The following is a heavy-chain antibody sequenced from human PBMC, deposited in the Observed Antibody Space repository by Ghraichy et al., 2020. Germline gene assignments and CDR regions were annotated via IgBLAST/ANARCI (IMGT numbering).Heavy chain of an antibody. CDR2: ISASGSST. Sequence: GGSLRLSCTASGFTFTNYAMTWVRQAPGKGLEWVSVISASGSSTDYADSVKGRFTISRDSSKTTLYLQMNRLRAEDTAVYYCAKVAVQLDRREGFDYWGQGTLVTVSS. J-gene: IGHJ4*02. D-gene: IGHD1-1*01. V-gene: IGHV3-23*01. CDR3: AKVAVQLDRREGFDY. CDR1: GFTFTNYA.